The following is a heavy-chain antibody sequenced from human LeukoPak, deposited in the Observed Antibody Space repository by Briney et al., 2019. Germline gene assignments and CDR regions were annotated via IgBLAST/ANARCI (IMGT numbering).Heavy chain of an antibody. D-gene: IGHD4-23*01. CDR2: ITGSGGNT. CDR3: AKEGKLTDY. Sequence: PGGSLRLSCAPSGFTFSSYAMSWVRQAPGKGLEWVSSITGSGGNTYYADSVKGRFTISRDNSKNTLYLQMNSLRAEDTSVYYFAKEGKLTDYWGQGTLVTLSS. V-gene: IGHV3-23*01. J-gene: IGHJ4*02. CDR1: GFTFSSYA.